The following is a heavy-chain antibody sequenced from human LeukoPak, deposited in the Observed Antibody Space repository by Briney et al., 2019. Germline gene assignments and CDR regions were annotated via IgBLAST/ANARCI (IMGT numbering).Heavy chain of an antibody. D-gene: IGHD6-13*01. CDR3: ARVTGYMTEDYFDY. CDR1: GGSFSGYY. CDR2: INHSGST. Sequence: KASETLSLTCAVYGGSFSGYYWSWIRQPPGKGLEWIGEINHSGSTNYNPSLKSRVTISVETSKNQFSLRLSSVTAADTAVYYCARVTGYMTEDYFDYWGQGTLITVSS. J-gene: IGHJ4*02. V-gene: IGHV4-34*01.